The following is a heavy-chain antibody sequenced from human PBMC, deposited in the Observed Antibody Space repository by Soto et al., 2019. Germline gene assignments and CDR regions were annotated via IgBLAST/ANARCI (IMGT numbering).Heavy chain of an antibody. CDR3: ARPLGWRDALDI. CDR2: IKQDGSET. J-gene: IGHJ3*02. CDR1: GFTFSDYW. Sequence: EVQLVESGGGLVQPGGSLRLSCAASGFTFSDYWMSWVRQAPGKGLEWVANIKQDGSETYYVDSVKGRFTISRDNAKNSLSLQVNSLRAEDTAVYYCARPLGWRDALDIRGQGTMVTVSS. D-gene: IGHD6-19*01. V-gene: IGHV3-7*01.